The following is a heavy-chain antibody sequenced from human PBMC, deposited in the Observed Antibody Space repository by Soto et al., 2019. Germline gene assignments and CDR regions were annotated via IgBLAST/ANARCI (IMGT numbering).Heavy chain of an antibody. CDR1: GVSFNNNG. CDR3: ARVLSYGSGSYSPYGMDV. V-gene: IGHV1-69*01. CDR2: VSPPSRRS. D-gene: IGHD3-10*01. J-gene: IGHJ6*02. Sequence: QVQLVQSGAEVKKPGSSVKVSCKTSGVSFNNNGIGWVRQAPGHGLEWMGGVSPPSRRSNYARKFQCRISITADAAKGTVNMELSSLTSEDTAQYYCARVLSYGSGSYSPYGMDVWGQGTTVTVSS.